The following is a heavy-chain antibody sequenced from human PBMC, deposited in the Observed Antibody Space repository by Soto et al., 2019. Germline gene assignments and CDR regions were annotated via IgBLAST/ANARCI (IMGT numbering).Heavy chain of an antibody. CDR1: GFSFSSYS. J-gene: IGHJ5*02. CDR2: ISSSASHI. Sequence: GGSLRLSCAASGFSFSSYSMNWVRQAPGKGLEWVSSISSSASHINYADSVKGRFTTSRDNAKKSLYLQMNSLRAEDTAVYYCARGYTGYCSGGTCYWFDPWGQGTLVTVSS. CDR3: ARGYTGYCSGGTCYWFDP. V-gene: IGHV3-21*01. D-gene: IGHD2-15*01.